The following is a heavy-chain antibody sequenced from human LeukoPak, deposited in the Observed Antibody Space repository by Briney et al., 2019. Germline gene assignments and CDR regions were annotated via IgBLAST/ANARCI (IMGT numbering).Heavy chain of an antibody. Sequence: PGGSLRLSCAASGFTFSSYWMSWVRQAPGKGLEWVANIKQDGSEKYYVDSVKGRFTISRDNAKNSLYLQMNSLRAEDTAVYYCARDHLPSRSRGWMTVSSASDVWGKGTTVTVSS. CDR3: ARDHLPSRSRGWMTVSSASDV. CDR1: GFTFSSYW. V-gene: IGHV3-7*01. J-gene: IGHJ6*04. D-gene: IGHD4-17*01. CDR2: IKQDGSEK.